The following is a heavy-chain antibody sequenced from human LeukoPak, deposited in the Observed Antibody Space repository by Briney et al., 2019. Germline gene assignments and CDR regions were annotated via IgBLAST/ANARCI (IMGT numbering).Heavy chain of an antibody. CDR1: GDSISSGDYY. D-gene: IGHD5-18*01. V-gene: IGHV4-30-4*01. Sequence: PSETLSLTCTVSGDSISSGDYYWSWIRQPPGKGLEWIGYIYYSGSTYYNPSLKSRVTISVDTSKNQFSLKLSSVTAADTAVYYCASYVDTAMVTRDYWGQGTLVTVSS. CDR2: IYYSGST. J-gene: IGHJ4*02. CDR3: ASYVDTAMVTRDY.